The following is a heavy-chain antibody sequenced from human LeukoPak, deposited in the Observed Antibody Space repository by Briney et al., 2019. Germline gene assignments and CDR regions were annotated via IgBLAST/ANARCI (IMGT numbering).Heavy chain of an antibody. CDR2: IYYSGST. V-gene: IGHV4-31*03. J-gene: IGHJ4*02. Sequence: SQTLSLTCTVSGGSISSGGYYWGWIRQHPGKGLEWIGYIYYSGSTYYNPSLKSRVTISVDTSKNQFSLKLSSVTAADTAVYYCARRNGGSGRGYFDYWGQGTLVTVSS. CDR1: GGSISSGGYY. D-gene: IGHD3-10*01. CDR3: ARRNGGSGRGYFDY.